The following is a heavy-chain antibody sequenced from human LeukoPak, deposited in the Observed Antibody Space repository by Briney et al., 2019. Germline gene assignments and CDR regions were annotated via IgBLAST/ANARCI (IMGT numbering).Heavy chain of an antibody. D-gene: IGHD6-13*01. Sequence: SETLSLTCAVYGGSFSGYYWSWIRQPPGKGLEWIGEINHSGSTNYNPSLKSRVTISVDTSKNQFSLKLSSVTAADTAVYYCARAGSSWYRRFDPWGQGTLVTVSS. CDR1: GGSFSGYY. J-gene: IGHJ5*02. V-gene: IGHV4-34*01. CDR2: INHSGST. CDR3: ARAGSSWYRRFDP.